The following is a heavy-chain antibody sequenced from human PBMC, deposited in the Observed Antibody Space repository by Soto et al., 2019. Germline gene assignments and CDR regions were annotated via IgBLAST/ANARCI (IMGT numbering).Heavy chain of an antibody. V-gene: IGHV3-30*18. CDR3: AKDGGIGFGSYYYYGMDV. CDR2: ISYDGSNK. J-gene: IGHJ6*04. D-gene: IGHD6-13*01. Sequence: GGSLRLSCAASGFTFSSYGMHWVRQAPGKGLEWVAVISYDGSNKYYADSVKGRFTISRDNSKNTLYLQMNSLRAEDTAVYYCAKDGGIGFGSYYYYGMDVWGEGTTVTVSS. CDR1: GFTFSSYG.